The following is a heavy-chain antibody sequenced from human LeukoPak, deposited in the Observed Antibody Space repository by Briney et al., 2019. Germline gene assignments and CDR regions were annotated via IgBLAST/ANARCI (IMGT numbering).Heavy chain of an antibody. CDR3: ARSLGVVGATYFYYFDY. J-gene: IGHJ4*02. V-gene: IGHV1-69*04. CDR1: GGTFSSYA. CDR2: IIPILGIA. D-gene: IGHD1-26*01. Sequence: SVKVSCKASGGTFSSYAISWVRQAPGQGLEWMGRIIPILGIANYAQKFQGGVTITADKSTSTAYMELSSLRSEDTAVYYCARSLGVVGATYFYYFDYWGQGTLVTVSS.